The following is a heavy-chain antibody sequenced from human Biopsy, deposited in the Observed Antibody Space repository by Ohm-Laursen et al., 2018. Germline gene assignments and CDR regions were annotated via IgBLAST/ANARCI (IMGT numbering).Heavy chain of an antibody. Sequence: TLSLTCTVSGGSVSSGGFYWSWIRQHPGKGLEWIGYIYYSGTTHYNPSLKSLVTISVDTSKNQFSLKLNSVTAADTAVYYCARRRCSSTSCVDWYFDLWGRGTLVTVSS. CDR2: IYYSGTT. CDR1: GGSVSSGGFY. CDR3: ARRRCSSTSCVDWYFDL. D-gene: IGHD2-2*01. J-gene: IGHJ2*01. V-gene: IGHV4-31*01.